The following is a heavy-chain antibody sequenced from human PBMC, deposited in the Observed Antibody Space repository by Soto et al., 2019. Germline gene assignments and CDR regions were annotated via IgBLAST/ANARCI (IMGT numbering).Heavy chain of an antibody. CDR1: GYSFTGYY. CDR2: IKHNSGNT. J-gene: IGHJ4*02. V-gene: IGHV1-2*02. Sequence: QVHLVQSGSEVKKPGASVKVSCKASGYSFTGYYLHWVRQSPGQGLEGMGWIKHNSGNTNYAQKFKGRVSMTRDKSISTAYMELSRLRSDDTAVYYCARGFLYCSDGCYVEFWGQGTLVTVSS. CDR3: ARGFLYCSDGCYVEF. D-gene: IGHD2-15*01.